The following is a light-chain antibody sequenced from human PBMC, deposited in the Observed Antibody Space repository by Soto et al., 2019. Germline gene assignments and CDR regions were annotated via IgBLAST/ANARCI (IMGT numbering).Light chain of an antibody. V-gene: IGKV3-20*01. CDR2: GAS. CDR1: QSVSSGY. Sequence: EFLLTQSPGTLSLSPGERATLSCRASQSVSSGYLAWYQQKPGQAPRLLIYGASSKATGIPDRCSGSGSGTDFPLTINRLEPEDFAVYYCQQYGTSPLTFGGGTEVE. CDR3: QQYGTSPLT. J-gene: IGKJ4*01.